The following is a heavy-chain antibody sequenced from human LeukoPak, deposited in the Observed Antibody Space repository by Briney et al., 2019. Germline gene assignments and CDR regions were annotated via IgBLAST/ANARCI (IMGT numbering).Heavy chain of an antibody. CDR1: GFTFSSYA. Sequence: GGSLRLSCAASGFTFSSYAMSWVRQAPGKGLEWVSAISGSGGSTYYADSMKGRFTISRDNSKNTLYLQMNSLRAEDTAVYYCAKGLRFSYYDSSGYYGAIGRYAFDIWGQGTMVTVSS. J-gene: IGHJ3*02. CDR3: AKGLRFSYYDSSGYYGAIGRYAFDI. D-gene: IGHD3-22*01. CDR2: ISGSGGST. V-gene: IGHV3-23*01.